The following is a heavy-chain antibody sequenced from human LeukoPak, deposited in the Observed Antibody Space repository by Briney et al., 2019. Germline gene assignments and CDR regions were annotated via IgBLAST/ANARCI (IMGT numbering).Heavy chain of an antibody. CDR2: VYYSGST. V-gene: IGHV4-59*08. Sequence: SETLSLTCTVSGGSISSYYWSWIRQPPGKGLEWIGYVYYSGSTNYNPSFESRVTISVDTSKNQFSLKLSSVTAADTAVYYCARHSRGYSYGPFDYWGQGTLVTVSS. J-gene: IGHJ4*02. CDR1: GGSISSYY. CDR3: ARHSRGYSYGPFDY. D-gene: IGHD5-18*01.